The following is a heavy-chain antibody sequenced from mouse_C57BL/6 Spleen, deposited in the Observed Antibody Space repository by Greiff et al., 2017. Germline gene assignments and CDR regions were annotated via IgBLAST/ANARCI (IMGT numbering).Heavy chain of an antibody. CDR2: IYPSDSET. D-gene: IGHD3-1*01. CDR3: ARGGYRIKGLYYFDY. V-gene: IGHV1-61*01. J-gene: IGHJ2*01. CDR1: GYTFTSYW. Sequence: QVQLQQPGAELVRPGSSVKLSCKASGYTFTSYWMDWVKQRPGQGLEWIGNIYPSDSETHYNQKFKDKATLTVDKSSSTAYMQLSSLTSEDSAVYYCARGGYRIKGLYYFDYWGQGTTLTVSS.